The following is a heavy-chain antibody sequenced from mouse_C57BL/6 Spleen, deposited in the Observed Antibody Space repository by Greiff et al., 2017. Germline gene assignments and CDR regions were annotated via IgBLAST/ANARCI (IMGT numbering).Heavy chain of an antibody. CDR2: IDPENGDT. V-gene: IGHV14-4*01. Sequence: EVKLMESGAELVRPGASVKLSCTASGFNIKDDYMHWVKQRPEQGLEWIGWIDPENGDTEYASKFQGKATITADTSSNTAYLQLSSLTSEDTAVYYCTTTVVEYYFDYWGQGTTLTVSS. J-gene: IGHJ2*01. CDR1: GFNIKDDY. D-gene: IGHD1-1*01. CDR3: TTTVVEYYFDY.